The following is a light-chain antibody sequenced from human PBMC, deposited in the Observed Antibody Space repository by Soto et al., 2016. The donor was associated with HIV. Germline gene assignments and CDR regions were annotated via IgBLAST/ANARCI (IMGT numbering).Light chain of an antibody. V-gene: IGKV1-39*01. J-gene: IGKJ4*01. CDR3: QQSYSTSRT. Sequence: DIQMTQSPSSVSASVGDRVTITCRASQSISIYLNWYQQKPGKAPKVLIYGASSLQSGVPSRFSGSGSGTDFTLTISSVQPEDFATYYCQQSYSTSRTFGGGTKVEIK. CDR2: GAS. CDR1: QSISIY.